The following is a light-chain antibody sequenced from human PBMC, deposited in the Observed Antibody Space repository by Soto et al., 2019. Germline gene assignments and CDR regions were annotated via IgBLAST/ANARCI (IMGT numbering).Light chain of an antibody. Sequence: IQMTQSPSSLSASVGDRVTITCRASQSISRYLNWYQQKPGKAPKLLIYGASTFQDGVPSRFSGSGSGTDFTLTISSLQPDDFATYYCQQSFRTLTFGGGTRVEVK. V-gene: IGKV1-39*01. CDR2: GAS. CDR1: QSISRY. J-gene: IGKJ4*01. CDR3: QQSFRTLT.